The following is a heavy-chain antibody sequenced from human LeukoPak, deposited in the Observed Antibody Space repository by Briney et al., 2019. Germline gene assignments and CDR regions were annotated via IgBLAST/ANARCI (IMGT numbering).Heavy chain of an antibody. CDR1: GFAVSSDY. D-gene: IGHD3-16*01. CDR3: TRRLDE. J-gene: IGHJ4*02. CDR2: INQDGSEK. Sequence: GGSLRLSCAASGFAVSSDYMDWVRQAPGKGLEWVANINQDGSEKNCLDSVKGRFTISRDNAQNSLYLQMNGLRVEDTAVYYCTRRLDEWGQGTLVTVSS. V-gene: IGHV3-7*01.